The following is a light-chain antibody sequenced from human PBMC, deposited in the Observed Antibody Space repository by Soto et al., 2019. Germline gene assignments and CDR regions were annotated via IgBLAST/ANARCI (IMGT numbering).Light chain of an antibody. V-gene: IGLV2-8*01. J-gene: IGLJ1*01. Sequence: QSVLTQPPSASGSPGQSVTISCTGTSSDVGAYDYVSWYQQHPGKAPKLMIYEINKRPSGVPDRFSGSKSGNTASLTVSGLQAEDQADYSCSSFAGSNNFPYVFGTGTKITVL. CDR1: SSDVGAYDY. CDR2: EIN. CDR3: SSFAGSNNFPYV.